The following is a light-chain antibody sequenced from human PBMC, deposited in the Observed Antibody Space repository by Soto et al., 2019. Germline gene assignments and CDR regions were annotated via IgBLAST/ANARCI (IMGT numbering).Light chain of an antibody. CDR1: SSDVGGYSR. Sequence: QSALTQPVSVSGSPGQSITISCTGTSSDVGGYSRVSWYQHHPGKAPKLIIYEVSDRPSGVSNRFSGSKSGNTASLTISGLQAEDEADYYCNSYTSSNTRVFGTGTKVTVL. V-gene: IGLV2-14*01. CDR3: NSYTSSNTRV. CDR2: EVS. J-gene: IGLJ1*01.